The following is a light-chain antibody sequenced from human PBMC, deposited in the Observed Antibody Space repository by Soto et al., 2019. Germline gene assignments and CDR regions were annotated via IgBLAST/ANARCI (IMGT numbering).Light chain of an antibody. J-gene: IGKJ1*01. CDR1: QGIRNA. V-gene: IGKV1-17*01. CDR2: AVS. CDR3: LQHNTYPWT. Sequence: ASVGDRATITCRASQGIRNALGWYQQKTGKAPKRLIYAVSSLQSGVPSRFSGNGSGTEFTLTISSPQAEDFSTYYCLQHNTYPWTYGQGSKV.